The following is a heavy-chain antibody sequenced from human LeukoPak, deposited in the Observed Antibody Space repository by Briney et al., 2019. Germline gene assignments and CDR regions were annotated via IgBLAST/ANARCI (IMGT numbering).Heavy chain of an antibody. CDR3: ARILSAAGPDS. CDR1: GGSFSGYY. V-gene: IGHV4-34*01. CDR2: INHSGST. D-gene: IGHD6-13*01. J-gene: IGHJ4*02. Sequence: PSETLFLTCAAYGGSFSGYYWSWIRQPPGKGLEWIGEINHSGSTNYNPSLKSRVTISVDTSKNQFSLKLSSVTAADTAVYYCARILSAAGPDSWGQGTLVTVSS.